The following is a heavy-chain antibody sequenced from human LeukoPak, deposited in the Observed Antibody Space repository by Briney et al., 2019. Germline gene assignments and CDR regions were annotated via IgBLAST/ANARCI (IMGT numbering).Heavy chain of an antibody. CDR2: INWNGGST. CDR3: ASLDTNWFDP. J-gene: IGHJ5*02. V-gene: IGHV3-20*04. Sequence: PGGSLTLSCAASGFTFDDYGMSWVRQAPGKGLEWVSGINWNGGSTGYADSVKGRFTISRDNAKNSLYLQMNSLRAEDTALYYCASLDTNWFDPWGQGTLVTVSS. CDR1: GFTFDDYG.